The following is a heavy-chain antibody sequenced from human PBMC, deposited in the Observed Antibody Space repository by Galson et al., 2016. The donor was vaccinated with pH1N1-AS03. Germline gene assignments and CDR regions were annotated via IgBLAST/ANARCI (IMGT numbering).Heavy chain of an antibody. Sequence: LRLSCAVSGFMFSTNAMTWVRQAPGKGLEWVSGISASGGDTYCADSVKGRFTVSRDNSKHTLYLQMNSLRADDTAVYYCAKGGKGYCSSATCFSLSYYYYYYGMDVWGKGTTVTVSS. CDR3: AKGGKGYCSSATCFSLSYYYYYYGMDV. J-gene: IGHJ6*04. CDR2: ISASGGDT. D-gene: IGHD2-2*01. V-gene: IGHV3-23*01. CDR1: GFMFSTNA.